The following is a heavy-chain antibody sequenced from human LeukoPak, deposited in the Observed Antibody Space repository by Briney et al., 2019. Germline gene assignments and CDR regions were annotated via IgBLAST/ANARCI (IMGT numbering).Heavy chain of an antibody. CDR2: ISAYNGNT. Sequence: ASVKVYCKASGYTFTSYGISWVRQAPGQGLEWMGWISAYNGNTNYARKLQGRVTMTTDTSTSTAYMELRSLRSDDTAVYYCARDLSYYYDSNWFDPWGQGTLVTVSS. J-gene: IGHJ5*02. V-gene: IGHV1-18*01. D-gene: IGHD3-10*01. CDR1: GYTFTSYG. CDR3: ARDLSYYYDSNWFDP.